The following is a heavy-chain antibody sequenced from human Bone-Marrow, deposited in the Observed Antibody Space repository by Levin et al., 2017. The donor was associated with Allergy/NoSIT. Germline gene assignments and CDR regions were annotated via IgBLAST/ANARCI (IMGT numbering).Heavy chain of an antibody. CDR1: GGSFSGYY. Sequence: KAGGSLRLSCAVYGGSFSGYYWSWIRQPPGKGLEWIGEINHSGSTNYNPSLKSRVTISVDTSKNQFSLKLSSVTAADTAVYYCARVRGLGYDILTGKSIHFDYWGQGTLVTVSS. CDR2: INHSGST. D-gene: IGHD3-9*01. CDR3: ARVRGLGYDILTGKSIHFDY. V-gene: IGHV4-34*01. J-gene: IGHJ4*02.